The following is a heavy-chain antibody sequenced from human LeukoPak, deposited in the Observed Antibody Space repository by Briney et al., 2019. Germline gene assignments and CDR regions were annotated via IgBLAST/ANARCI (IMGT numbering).Heavy chain of an antibody. CDR1: GFTFSSYS. CDR2: ITSSSSYI. Sequence: PGGSLRLSCAASGFTFSSYSMNWVRQAPGKGLEWVSSITSSSSYIYYTDSMKGRFTISRDNAKKSLYLQMNSLRAEDTAVYHCARSPGGGLYYDSSGYYYPTFDSWGQGTLVTVSS. CDR3: ARSPGGGLYYDSSGYYYPTFDS. D-gene: IGHD3-22*01. V-gene: IGHV3-21*01. J-gene: IGHJ4*02.